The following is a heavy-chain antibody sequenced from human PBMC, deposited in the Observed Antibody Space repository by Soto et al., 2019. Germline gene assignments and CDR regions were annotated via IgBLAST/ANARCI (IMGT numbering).Heavy chain of an antibody. V-gene: IGHV3-33*01. Sequence: QVQLVESGGGVVQPGRSLRLSCAASGFTFSSYGMHWVRQAPGKGLEWVAVIWYDGSNKYYADSVKGRFTISRDNSKNPLDLQMNSLRAEDTAVYYCARAPRVEHRAVFDLWGRGALVTVSS. CDR2: IWYDGSNK. CDR1: GFTFSSYG. CDR3: ARAPRVEHRAVFDL. J-gene: IGHJ2*01.